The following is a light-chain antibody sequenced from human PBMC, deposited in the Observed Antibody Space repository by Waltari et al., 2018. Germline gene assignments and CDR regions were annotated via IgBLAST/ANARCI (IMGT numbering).Light chain of an antibody. V-gene: IGLV6-57*02. J-gene: IGLJ2*01. CDR1: NDDIARTF. CDR3: QSYDSSNHVV. CDR2: EDY. Sequence: NFILTQPHSVSESPGKTVTISCTGSNDDIARTFVHWYQQRPGSAPTPVIYEDYERPPGVPDRFSGSIDSSSNSASLTISGLKTEDEAHYYCQSYDSSNHVVFGGGTKLTVL.